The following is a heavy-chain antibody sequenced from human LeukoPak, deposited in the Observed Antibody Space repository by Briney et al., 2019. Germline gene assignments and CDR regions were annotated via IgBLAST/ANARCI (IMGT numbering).Heavy chain of an antibody. CDR1: GYTFTSYG. D-gene: IGHD6-19*01. CDR2: ISAYNGNT. CDR3: ARDLGYLSVAGFDY. Sequence: ASVKVSCKASGYTFTSYGISWVRQAPGQGLEWMGWISAYNGNTNYAQKLQGRVTMTTDTSTSTAYMELRSLRSDDTAVYYCARDLGYLSVAGFDYWGQGTLVTVSS. J-gene: IGHJ4*02. V-gene: IGHV1-18*01.